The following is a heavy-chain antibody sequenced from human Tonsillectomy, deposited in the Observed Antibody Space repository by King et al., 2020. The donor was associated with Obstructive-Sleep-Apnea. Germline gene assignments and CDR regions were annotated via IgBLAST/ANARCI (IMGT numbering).Heavy chain of an antibody. CDR2: ISSSSSYI. Sequence: VQLVESGGGLVKPGGSLRLSCADSGFTFSSYSMNWVRQAPGKGLEWVSSISSSSSYILYAYSLKGRFTISRDNAKNSLYLQMNILRAEDTAVYYCARDPGYCSITSCYGDFDYWGQGTLVTVSS. CDR1: GFTFSSYS. CDR3: ARDPGYCSITSCYGDFDY. V-gene: IGHV3-21*01. D-gene: IGHD2-2*01. J-gene: IGHJ4*02.